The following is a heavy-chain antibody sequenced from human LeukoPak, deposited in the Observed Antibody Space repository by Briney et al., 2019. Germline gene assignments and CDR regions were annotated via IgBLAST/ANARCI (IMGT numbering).Heavy chain of an antibody. CDR3: ARRRDYYDSSGYFRFDY. V-gene: IGHV4-38-2*01. D-gene: IGHD3-22*01. CDR1: GYSISSGYY. CDR2: IYHSGGT. Sequence: SETMSLTCVVYGYSISSGYYWGWIRQSPGKGLEWIGSIYHSGGTFYNPSLKSRVTISVDTSKNQFSLKLSSVTAADTAVYYCARRRDYYDSSGYFRFDYWGQGALVTVSS. J-gene: IGHJ4*02.